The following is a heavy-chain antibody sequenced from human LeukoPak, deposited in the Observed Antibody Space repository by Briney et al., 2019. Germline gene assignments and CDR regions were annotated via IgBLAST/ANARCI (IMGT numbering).Heavy chain of an antibody. D-gene: IGHD2-21*02. J-gene: IGHJ4*02. CDR1: GFTYNNFW. Sequence: GGSLRLSCAASGFTYNNFWMTWVRQAPGKGLEWVANINQDGSGKFLLDSVKGRFTISRDTAENSISLQMNSLREDDMAVYYCAGGDVTFYFDFWGQGTLVTVSS. CDR2: INQDGSGK. CDR3: AGGDVTFYFDF. V-gene: IGHV3-7*01.